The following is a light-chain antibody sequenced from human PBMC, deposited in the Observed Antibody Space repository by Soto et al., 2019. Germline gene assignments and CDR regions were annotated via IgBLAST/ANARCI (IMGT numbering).Light chain of an antibody. J-gene: IGLJ2*01. V-gene: IGLV1-40*01. Sequence: QAVVTQPPSVSGAPGQRVTISCTGSSSNIGAGYDVHWYQQLPGTAPKLLIYSNNQRPSGVPDRFSGSKSGTSASLAISGLQSEDEADYYCAAWDDSLNGVVFGGGTKVTVL. CDR1: SSNIGAGYD. CDR2: SNN. CDR3: AAWDDSLNGVV.